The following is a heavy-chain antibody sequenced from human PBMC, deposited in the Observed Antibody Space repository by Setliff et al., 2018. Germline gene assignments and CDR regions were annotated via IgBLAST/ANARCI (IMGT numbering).Heavy chain of an antibody. Sequence: SETLSLTCAVYGGSFSGYYWSWIRQPPGKRLEWIGSIYHSGSTYYNPSLKSRVTISVDTSKNQFSLKLSSVTAADMAVYYCAREQWLDPPGYYYMDVWAKGTTVTVSS. CDR3: AREQWLDPPGYYYMDV. J-gene: IGHJ6*03. CDR1: GGSFSGYY. D-gene: IGHD6-19*01. CDR2: IYHSGST. V-gene: IGHV4-34*01.